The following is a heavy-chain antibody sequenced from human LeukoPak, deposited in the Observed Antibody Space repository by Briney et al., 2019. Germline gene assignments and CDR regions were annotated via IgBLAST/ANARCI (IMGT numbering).Heavy chain of an antibody. D-gene: IGHD3-10*01. V-gene: IGHV4-30-2*01. Sequence: PSQTLSLTCTVSGVSISSGDYPWSWLRQPPGKGLEWIGYIFHTGHTSYNPSLKSRVTISVDMSKNQLSLRLTSVTAADTAVYYCARGFYGAGSHFDYWGQGTLVTVSS. CDR1: GVSISSGDYP. J-gene: IGHJ4*02. CDR3: ARGFYGAGSHFDY. CDR2: IFHTGHT.